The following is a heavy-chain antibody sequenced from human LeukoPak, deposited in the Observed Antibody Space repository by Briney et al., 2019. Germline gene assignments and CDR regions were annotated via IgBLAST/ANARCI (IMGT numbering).Heavy chain of an antibody. D-gene: IGHD3-22*01. CDR1: GFTFSSYA. J-gene: IGHJ4*02. CDR3: AKDLYYYDSSGYLDY. V-gene: IGHV3-23*01. CDR2: ISGSGGST. Sequence: GGSLRLSCAASGFTFSSYAMRWVRQAPGKGLEWVSAISGSGGSTYYADSVKGRFTVSRDNSKNTLYLQMNSLRAEDTAVYYCAKDLYYYDSSGYLDYWGQGTLVTVSS.